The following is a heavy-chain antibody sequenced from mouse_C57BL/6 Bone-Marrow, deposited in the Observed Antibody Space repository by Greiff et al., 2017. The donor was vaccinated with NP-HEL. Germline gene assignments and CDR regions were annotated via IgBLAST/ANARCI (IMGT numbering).Heavy chain of an antibody. CDR3: AREGGEAMYYYGSSLSYYAMDY. J-gene: IGHJ4*01. V-gene: IGHV5-4*01. Sequence: EVHLVESGGGLVKPGGSLKLSCAASGFTFSSYTMSWVRQTPEKRLEWVATISGGGSYTYYPDNVKGRFTISRDNAKNNLYLQMSHLKSEDTAMYYCAREGGEAMYYYGSSLSYYAMDYWGQGTSVTVSS. D-gene: IGHD1-1*01. CDR2: ISGGGSYT. CDR1: GFTFSSYT.